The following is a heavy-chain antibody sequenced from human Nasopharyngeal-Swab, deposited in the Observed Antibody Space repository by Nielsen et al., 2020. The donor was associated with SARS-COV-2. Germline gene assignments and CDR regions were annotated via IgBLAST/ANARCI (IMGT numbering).Heavy chain of an antibody. CDR1: GFTFSSFG. CDR2: IAHDASNE. Sequence: GESLKISCAASGFTFSSFGMHWVRQAPGKGLEWVAFIAHDASNEYYGDSVKGRFSISRDSSKNTLYLQVDNLRGEDTAVYYCARDAPAHYGAFYWGRGTLVTVSS. D-gene: IGHD4-17*01. J-gene: IGHJ4*02. CDR3: ARDAPAHYGAFY. V-gene: IGHV3-30*03.